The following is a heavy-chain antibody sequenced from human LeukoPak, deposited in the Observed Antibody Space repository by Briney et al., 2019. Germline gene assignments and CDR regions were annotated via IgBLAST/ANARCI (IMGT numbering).Heavy chain of an antibody. CDR1: GYSFTSYW. Sequence: GESLKISCKGSGYSFTSYWIGWVRQMPGKGLEWMGIIYPDDSDTRYSPSFQGQVTISADKSISTAYLQWNSLKASDTAIYYCARMIGLGEVSPYFDYWGQGSLVTVSS. CDR2: IYPDDSDT. V-gene: IGHV5-51*01. CDR3: ARMIGLGEVSPYFDY. J-gene: IGHJ4*02. D-gene: IGHD3-16*02.